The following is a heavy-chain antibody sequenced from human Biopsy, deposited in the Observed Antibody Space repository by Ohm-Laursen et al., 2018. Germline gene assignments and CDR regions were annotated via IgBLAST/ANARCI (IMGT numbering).Heavy chain of an antibody. V-gene: IGHV3-21*01. CDR2: ITLSGSYV. J-gene: IGHJ4*02. D-gene: IGHD3-22*01. Sequence: SLRLSCAASGFTFSNYNMNWVRQAPGRGLEWVSSITLSGSYVYYADSVKGRFTISRDNAKSTLYLQMNSLRAEDTAVYYCATGPYYYDRHFNSWGQGTLVTVSS. CDR1: GFTFSNYN. CDR3: ATGPYYYDRHFNS.